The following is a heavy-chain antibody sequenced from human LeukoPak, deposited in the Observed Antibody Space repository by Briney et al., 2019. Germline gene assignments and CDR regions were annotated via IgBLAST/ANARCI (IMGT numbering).Heavy chain of an antibody. CDR3: AKGQAAGTTAFDY. V-gene: IGHV3-23*01. J-gene: IGHJ4*02. CDR1: GFTFSSFA. CDR2: ISGSGGST. Sequence: PGGSLRLSCAASGFTFSSFAMSWVRQAPGKGLEWVSAISGSGGSTYYADSVKGRFTISRDNSKNTLYLQMNSLRAEDTAVYYCAKGQAAGTTAFDYWGQGTLVTVSS. D-gene: IGHD6-19*01.